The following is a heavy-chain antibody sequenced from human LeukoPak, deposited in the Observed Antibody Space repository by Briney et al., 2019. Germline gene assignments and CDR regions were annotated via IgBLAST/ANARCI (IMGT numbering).Heavy chain of an antibody. Sequence: GESLKISCKGSGYSFTSYWIGWVRQMPGKSLEWMVIIYPGDSDTRYSPSFQGQVTISADKSISTAYLQWSSLKASDTAMYYCARTRSQWLVRPTPPRYFDYWGQGTLVTVSS. CDR3: ARTRSQWLVRPTPPRYFDY. V-gene: IGHV5-51*01. CDR2: IYPGDSDT. D-gene: IGHD6-19*01. CDR1: GYSFTSYW. J-gene: IGHJ4*02.